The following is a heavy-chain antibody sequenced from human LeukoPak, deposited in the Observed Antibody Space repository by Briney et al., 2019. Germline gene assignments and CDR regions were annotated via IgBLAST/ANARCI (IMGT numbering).Heavy chain of an antibody. CDR2: ISWNSGSI. D-gene: IGHD4-17*01. Sequence: GGSLRLSCAASGFTFDDYAMHWVRQAPGKGLEWVSGISWNSGSIGYADSVKGRFTISRDNAKNSLYLQMNSLRAEDTALYYCAKDAGHVYGDYRRGSHPSLFDYWGQGTLVTVSS. CDR3: AKDAGHVYGDYRRGSHPSLFDY. J-gene: IGHJ4*02. V-gene: IGHV3-9*01. CDR1: GFTFDDYA.